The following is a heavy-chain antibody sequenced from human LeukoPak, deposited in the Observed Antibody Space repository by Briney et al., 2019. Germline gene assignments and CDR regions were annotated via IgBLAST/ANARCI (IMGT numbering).Heavy chain of an antibody. V-gene: IGHV5-51*01. J-gene: IGHJ4*02. CDR3: ARRARPYYDILHLDY. D-gene: IGHD3-9*01. CDR2: IYPGDSDT. Sequence: PGESLKISCKGSGYSFTSCWVGWVRQMPGKGLEWMGIIYPGDSDTRYSPSFQGQVTISADKSISTAYLQWSSLKASDTAMYYCARRARPYYDILHLDYWGQGTLVTVSS. CDR1: GYSFTSCW.